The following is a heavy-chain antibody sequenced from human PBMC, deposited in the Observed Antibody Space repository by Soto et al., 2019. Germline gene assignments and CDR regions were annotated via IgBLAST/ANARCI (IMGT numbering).Heavy chain of an antibody. D-gene: IGHD3-10*01. J-gene: IGHJ4*02. V-gene: IGHV3-23*01. Sequence: EVQVLESGGGLVQPGGSLRLSCGASGFTFASYAMSWVRQAPGKGMEWVSGISGSGGTTYYADSVKGRFTISRDNSKNTLSLHMNSLRAEDTAIYYCAKRRGGSGSYYDYCGQGTLVTVSS. CDR3: AKRRGGSGSYYDY. CDR1: GFTFASYA. CDR2: ISGSGGTT.